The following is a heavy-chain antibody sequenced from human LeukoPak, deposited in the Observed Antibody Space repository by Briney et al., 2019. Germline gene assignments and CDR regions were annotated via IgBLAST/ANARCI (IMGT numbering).Heavy chain of an antibody. D-gene: IGHD2/OR15-2a*01. V-gene: IGHV3-33*01. CDR3: ARDVIGYFDY. CDR2: IWYDGSNK. J-gene: IGHJ4*02. CDR1: GFTFSSYG. Sequence: PGRSLRLSCAVSGFTFSSYGMHWVRQAPGKGLEWVAVIWYDGSNKYYADSVKGRFTISRDNSKNTLYLQMNSLRAEDTAVYYCARDVIGYFDYWGQGTLVTVSS.